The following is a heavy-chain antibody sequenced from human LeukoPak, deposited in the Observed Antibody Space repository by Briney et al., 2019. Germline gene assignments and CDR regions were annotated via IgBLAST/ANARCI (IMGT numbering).Heavy chain of an antibody. J-gene: IGHJ3*02. D-gene: IGHD2-2*01. Sequence: SVKVSCKASGGTFSSYAISWVRQAPGQGLEWMGRIIPILGIANYAQKFQGRVTITADKSTSTAYMGLSSLRSEDTAVYYCARVPWVVPAATSPAFDIWGQGTMVTVSS. V-gene: IGHV1-69*04. CDR1: GGTFSSYA. CDR3: ARVPWVVPAATSPAFDI. CDR2: IIPILGIA.